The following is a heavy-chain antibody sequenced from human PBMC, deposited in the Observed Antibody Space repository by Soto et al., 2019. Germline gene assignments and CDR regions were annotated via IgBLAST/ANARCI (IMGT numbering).Heavy chain of an antibody. CDR3: AKGKRLVPSGSSSCAMDV. D-gene: IGHD3-9*01. V-gene: IGHV3-23*01. Sequence: PGGSLRLSCAAPGFTFNNYAMSWVRQAPGKGLEWVSGISGSGGSTDSVDSVKGRFTISRDNSKNTMYLQMNILRVEDTAVYYCAKGKRLVPSGSSSCAMDVWGQGTTVTVSS. CDR2: ISGSGGST. CDR1: GFTFNNYA. J-gene: IGHJ6*02.